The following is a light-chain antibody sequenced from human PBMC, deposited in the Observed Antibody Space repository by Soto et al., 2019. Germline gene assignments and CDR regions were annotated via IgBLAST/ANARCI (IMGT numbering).Light chain of an antibody. CDR3: QYRSNWSPGT. CDR1: QSVSAY. V-gene: IGKV3-11*01. Sequence: EIVITHSPGTLSVSPRGMFXLXCXXSQSVSAYLVWNQQKPGQAPRRLIYDASNRATGIPARFSGSGSGTDFTLTISSREPEDVAVYNCQYRSNWSPGTFGQGTRLEIK. CDR2: DAS. J-gene: IGKJ5*01.